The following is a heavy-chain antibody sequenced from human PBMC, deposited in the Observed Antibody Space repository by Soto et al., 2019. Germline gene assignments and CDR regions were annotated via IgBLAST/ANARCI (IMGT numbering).Heavy chain of an antibody. CDR3: ARVAY. CDR2: ISSGSSDT. CDR1: GFTFSRVS. J-gene: IGHJ4*02. V-gene: IGHV3-21*02. Sequence: EVQLVESGGGLVKPGESLRLSCEASGFTFSRVSMNWVRQDPGKGLEWVASISSGSSDTWYADSVKGRFIISRDNAQNSLFLQMNTLRPEDTAMYYCARVAYWGPGTQVTVSS.